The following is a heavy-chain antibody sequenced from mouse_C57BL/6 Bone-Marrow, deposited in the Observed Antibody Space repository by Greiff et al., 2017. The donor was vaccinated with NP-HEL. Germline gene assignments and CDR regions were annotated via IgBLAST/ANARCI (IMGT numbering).Heavy chain of an antibody. J-gene: IGHJ4*01. V-gene: IGHV5-4*01. CDR1: GFTFSSYA. Sequence: EVQLVESGGGLVKPGGSLKLSCAASGFTFSSYAMSWVRQTPEKRLEWVATISDGGSYTYYPDNVKGRFTISRDNAKNNLYLQMSHLKSEDTAMYYCARRDRPLAMDYWGQGTSVTVSS. CDR3: ARRDRPLAMDY. D-gene: IGHD2-14*01. CDR2: ISDGGSYT.